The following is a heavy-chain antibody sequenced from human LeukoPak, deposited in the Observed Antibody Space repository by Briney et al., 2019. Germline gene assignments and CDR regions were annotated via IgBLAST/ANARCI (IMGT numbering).Heavy chain of an antibody. V-gene: IGHV4-59*01. CDR3: ARETWEGSSWYSFEY. CDR1: GGSISSYY. CDR2: IYYSGST. Sequence: SETLSLTCIVSGGSISSYYWSWIRQPPGKGLEWIGYIYYSGSTNYNPSLKSRVTISVDTSKNQFSLKLSSVTAADTAVYYCARETWEGSSWYSFEYWGQGTLVTVPS. J-gene: IGHJ4*02. D-gene: IGHD6-13*01.